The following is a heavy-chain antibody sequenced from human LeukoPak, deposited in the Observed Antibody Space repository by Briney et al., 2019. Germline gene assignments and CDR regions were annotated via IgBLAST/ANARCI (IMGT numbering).Heavy chain of an antibody. CDR2: ISSSGSTK. V-gene: IGHV3-48*04. CDR1: GFTFSSYW. D-gene: IGHD3-16*01. J-gene: IGHJ4*02. CDR3: AREGGD. Sequence: GGSLRLSCAASGFTFSSYWMSWVRQAPGKGLEWVSYISSSGSTKNYAESVKGRFTISRDNAKNSLYLQMNSLRAEDTAVYYCAREGGDWGQGTLVTVSS.